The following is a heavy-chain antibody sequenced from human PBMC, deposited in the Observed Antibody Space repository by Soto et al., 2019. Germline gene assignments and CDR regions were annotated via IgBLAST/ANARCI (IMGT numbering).Heavy chain of an antibody. CDR3: ARGDGPGSWRFDF. CDR1: GYTFTSYA. CDR2: ISAYNGNT. D-gene: IGHD3-10*01. V-gene: IGHV1-3*01. Sequence: GASVKVSCKASGYTFTSYAMHWVRQAPGQGLEWMGWISAYNGNTNYAQNFQGRVTLTRDTSASTAFLEMHSLRSEDTAVYYCARGDGPGSWRFDFWGQGTQVTVSS. J-gene: IGHJ4*02.